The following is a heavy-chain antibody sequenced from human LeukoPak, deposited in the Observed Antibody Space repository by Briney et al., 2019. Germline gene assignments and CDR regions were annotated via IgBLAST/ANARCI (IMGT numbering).Heavy chain of an antibody. D-gene: IGHD4-11*01. CDR1: GGSFSAYY. J-gene: IGHJ4*02. Sequence: SETLSLTCAVYGGSFSAYYWGWIRQPPGQGLEWIGEINHSGRTNYNPPLKSRVTISVDMSRNQFSLRLSSVTAADTAVYYCARLPPQYVFFDFWGQGTLVTVSS. CDR2: INHSGRT. V-gene: IGHV4-34*01. CDR3: ARLPPQYVFFDF.